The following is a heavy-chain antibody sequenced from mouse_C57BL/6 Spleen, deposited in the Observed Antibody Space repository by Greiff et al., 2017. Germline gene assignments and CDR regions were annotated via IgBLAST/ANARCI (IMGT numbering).Heavy chain of an antibody. CDR2: IDPANGNT. V-gene: IGHV14-3*01. CDR1: GFNIKNTY. D-gene: IGHD1-1*01. Sequence: EVQGVESVAELVRPGASVKLSCTASGFNIKNTYMHWVKQRPEQGLEWIGRIDPANGNTKYAPKFQGKATITADTSSNTAYLQLSSLTSEDTAIYYCARSGYYGSSPHWYFDVWGTGTTVTVSS. J-gene: IGHJ1*03. CDR3: ARSGYYGSSPHWYFDV.